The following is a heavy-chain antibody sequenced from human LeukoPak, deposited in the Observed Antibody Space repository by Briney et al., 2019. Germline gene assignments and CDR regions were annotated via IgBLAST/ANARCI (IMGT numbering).Heavy chain of an antibody. CDR1: GFTFSSYE. CDR3: ARVGVVVAATGNLWFDP. V-gene: IGHV3-48*03. J-gene: IGHJ5*02. D-gene: IGHD2-15*01. CDR2: ISSSGTTI. Sequence: GGSLRLSCAASGFTFSSYEMNWVRQAPGKGLEWVLYISSSGTTIYYADSVKGRFTISRDNAKNSLYLQMNSLRAEDTAVYYCARVGVVVAATGNLWFDPWGQGTLGTVSS.